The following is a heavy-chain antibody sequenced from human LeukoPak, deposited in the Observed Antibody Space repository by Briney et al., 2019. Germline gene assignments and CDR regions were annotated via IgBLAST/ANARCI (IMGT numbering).Heavy chain of an antibody. CDR1: GFTFSSYG. Sequence: PGGSLRLPCAASGFTFSSYGMHWVRQAPGKGLEWVAVISYDGSNKYYADSVKGRFSISRDNSKNTLYLQMNSLRAEDTAMYYCAKGGEEWLAPDYWGQGTLVTVSS. J-gene: IGHJ4*02. CDR3: AKGGEEWLAPDY. V-gene: IGHV3-30*18. CDR2: ISYDGSNK. D-gene: IGHD6-19*01.